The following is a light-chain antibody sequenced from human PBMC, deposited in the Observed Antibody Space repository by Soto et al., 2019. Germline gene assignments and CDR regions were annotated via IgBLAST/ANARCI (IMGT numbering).Light chain of an antibody. V-gene: IGKV1-6*01. CDR1: QGVSND. Sequence: AIQMTQSPSSLSASVGDRVTITCRASQGVSNDVGWYQQKPGKAPRLLIYAASTLQSGVPSRFSGSQYATDFTLTISSRQPEDFATYYCLQDFAYPLTFGGGTKVEIK. CDR3: LQDFAYPLT. J-gene: IGKJ4*01. CDR2: AAS.